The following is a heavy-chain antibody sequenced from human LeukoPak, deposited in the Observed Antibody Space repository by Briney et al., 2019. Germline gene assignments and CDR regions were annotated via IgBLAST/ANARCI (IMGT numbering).Heavy chain of an antibody. V-gene: IGHV3-30*03. J-gene: IGHJ6*02. CDR1: GFTFSSYG. Sequence: GGSLRLSCAASGFTFSSYGMHWVRQAPGKGLEWVAVISYDGSNKYYADSVKGRFTISRDNSKNTLYLQMNSLRAEDTAVYYCSSSSTNYYYYYGMGVWGQGTTVTVSS. CDR3: SSSSTNYYYYYGMGV. CDR2: ISYDGSNK. D-gene: IGHD6-6*01.